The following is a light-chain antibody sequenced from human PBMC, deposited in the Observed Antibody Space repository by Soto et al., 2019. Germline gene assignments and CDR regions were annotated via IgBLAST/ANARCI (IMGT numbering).Light chain of an antibody. V-gene: IGKV1-39*01. CDR3: QQSFNAPVT. CDR1: QSISTF. J-gene: IGKJ4*01. CDR2: GAS. Sequence: DIQMTQSPSSLSASVGDNVVITCRASQSISTFLNWYQQIPGKAPKLLIYGASTLQSGAPSRFIGSGSRTEFTLSINTLRREDFATYYCQQSFNAPVTFGGGTKVEI.